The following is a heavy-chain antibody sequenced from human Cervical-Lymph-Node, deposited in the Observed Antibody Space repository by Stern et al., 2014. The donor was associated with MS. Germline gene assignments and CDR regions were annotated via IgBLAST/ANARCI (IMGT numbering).Heavy chain of an antibody. Sequence: QVQLVQSGGGVVQPGTSLRLSCAASRFTFDNYGMHWVRQAPGKGLEWVALISYDGSNKHYADSVNGRFTISRDNSNNTLFLQMNSLRAEDTAVYYCAKHRGEDWNYAFWFDPWGQGTLVTVSS. CDR1: RFTFDNYG. CDR2: ISYDGSNK. J-gene: IGHJ5*02. D-gene: IGHD1-7*01. V-gene: IGHV3-30*18. CDR3: AKHRGEDWNYAFWFDP.